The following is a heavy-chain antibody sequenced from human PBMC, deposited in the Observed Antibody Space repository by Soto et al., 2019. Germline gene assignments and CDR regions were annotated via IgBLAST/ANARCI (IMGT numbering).Heavy chain of an antibody. CDR3: VRQGDLGYCSSPSCYKNVGSFDF. CDR2: ISDGSGTV. V-gene: IGHV3-48*02. J-gene: IGHJ4*02. Sequence: EVHLVESGGGLVQPGGSLRLSCAASGFTFNYFTMNWVRQAPGKGLEWVSYISDGSGTVNYAYSVKGRFTISRDNAKNSLYLKMNSLRDEDTDVYYCVRQGDLGYCSSPSCYKNVGSFDFWGQGTLVTVSS. D-gene: IGHD2-2*02. CDR1: GFTFNYFT.